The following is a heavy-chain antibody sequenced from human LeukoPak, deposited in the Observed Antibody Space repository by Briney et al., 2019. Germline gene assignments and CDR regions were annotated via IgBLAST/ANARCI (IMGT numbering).Heavy chain of an antibody. CDR1: GTSIRSGSYY. CDR3: ARDRRGSSGWYTPWFDP. Sequence: SETLSLTCTVTGTSIRSGSYYWSWIRQPPGKGLEWIGYIYHSGSTYYNPSLKSRVAISVDRSKNQFSLKLSSVTPGDTAVYYCARDRRGSSGWYTPWFDPWGQGTLVTVSS. V-gene: IGHV4-30-2*01. CDR2: IYHSGST. J-gene: IGHJ5*02. D-gene: IGHD6-19*01.